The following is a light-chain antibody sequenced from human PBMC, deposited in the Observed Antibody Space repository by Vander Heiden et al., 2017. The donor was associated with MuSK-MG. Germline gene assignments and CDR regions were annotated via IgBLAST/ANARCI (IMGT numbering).Light chain of an antibody. CDR2: WAS. J-gene: IGKJ3*01. CDR3: QQYLSAPIT. Sequence: DILITQCPDSLSLSLCERATITCTASQSVFHSDNSKAFLASYHQTPGQPPKLLMSWASTREAGVPDRFRGSGSGTDFTLTISSLQAEDVAVYYCQQYLSAPITFGQGTRVEIK. V-gene: IGKV4-1*01. CDR1: QSVFHSDNSKAF.